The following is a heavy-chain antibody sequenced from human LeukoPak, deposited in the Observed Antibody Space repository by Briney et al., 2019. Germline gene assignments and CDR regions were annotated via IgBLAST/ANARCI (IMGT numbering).Heavy chain of an antibody. CDR1: GFRFSSYD. Sequence: QSGGSLRLSCAATGFRFSSYDMHWVRQAPGKGLEWVAAISAEGDIQIYLDSVMGRFTISRDNSKSTLYLQMNSLRIEDTGFYYCTRDMIRGDPDYIDYWGQGTLVTVSS. V-gene: IGHV3-30-3*01. CDR2: ISAEGDIQ. D-gene: IGHD3-10*01. J-gene: IGHJ4*02. CDR3: TRDMIRGDPDYIDY.